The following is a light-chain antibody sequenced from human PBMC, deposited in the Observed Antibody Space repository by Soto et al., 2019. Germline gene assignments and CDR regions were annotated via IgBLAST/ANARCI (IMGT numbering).Light chain of an antibody. CDR2: EVN. J-gene: IGLJ1*01. Sequence: YALTQPASVSGSPGQSITISCTGTSSDVGSYNLVSWYQQHPGKAPKVMIYEVNKRPSGVSNRFSGSKSGNTASLTISGLQAEDEADYYCCSYAGSSTYVFGTGTKLTVL. CDR1: SSDVGSYNL. CDR3: CSYAGSSTYV. V-gene: IGLV2-23*02.